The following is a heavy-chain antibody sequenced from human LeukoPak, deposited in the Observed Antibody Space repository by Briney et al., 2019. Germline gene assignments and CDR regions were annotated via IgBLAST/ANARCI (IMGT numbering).Heavy chain of an antibody. D-gene: IGHD2-2*01. V-gene: IGHV3-30*02. CDR2: IRYDGSNK. Sequence: GGSLRLSCAASGFTFSGYGMHWVRQAPGKGLEWVAFIRYDGSNKYYADSVKGRFTISRDNSKNTLYLQMNSLRAEDTAVYYCAKDRGTSKSEGVYYFDYWGQGTLVTVSS. CDR1: GFTFSGYG. CDR3: AKDRGTSKSEGVYYFDY. J-gene: IGHJ4*02.